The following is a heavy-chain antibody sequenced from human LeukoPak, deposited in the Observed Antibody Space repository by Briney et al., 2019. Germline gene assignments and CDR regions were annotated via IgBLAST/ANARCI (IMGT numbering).Heavy chain of an antibody. J-gene: IGHJ5*02. Sequence: ASVKVSCKASGYTFTNYAMNWVRQAPGQGLEWMGGIIPIFGTANYAQKFQGRVTITTDESTSTAYMELSSLRSEDTAVYYCARARGQWFIPRLGFDPWGQETLVTVSS. CDR2: IIPIFGTA. CDR3: ARARGQWFIPRLGFDP. CDR1: GYTFTNYA. D-gene: IGHD3-22*01. V-gene: IGHV1-69*05.